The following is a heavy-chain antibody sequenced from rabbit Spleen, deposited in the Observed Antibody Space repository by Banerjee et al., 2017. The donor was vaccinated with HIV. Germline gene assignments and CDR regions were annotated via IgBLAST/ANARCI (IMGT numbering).Heavy chain of an antibody. CDR1: GYD. CDR3: ARRAHGSGGSYFNL. D-gene: IGHD8-1*01. J-gene: IGHJ4*01. CDR2: ICLSEAKG. V-gene: IGHV1S40*01. Sequence: GYDMCWVRQAPGKGPEWIACICLSEAKGYYAGWAKGRFTISKTSSTTVTLEMTSLTAADTATYFCARRAHGSGGSYFNLWGQGTLVTVS.